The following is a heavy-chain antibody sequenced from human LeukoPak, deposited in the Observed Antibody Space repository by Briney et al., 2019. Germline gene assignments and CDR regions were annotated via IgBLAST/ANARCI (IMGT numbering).Heavy chain of an antibody. Sequence: PGGSLRLSCAASGFTFDDYAMHWVRQAPGKGLEWVSGISWNSGSIGYADSVKGRFTISRDNAKNSLYLQMNSLRAEDTALYYCAKGRALYDSSGKLFDYWGQGTLVTVSS. J-gene: IGHJ4*02. V-gene: IGHV3-9*01. CDR3: AKGRALYDSSGKLFDY. CDR1: GFTFDDYA. CDR2: ISWNSGSI. D-gene: IGHD3-22*01.